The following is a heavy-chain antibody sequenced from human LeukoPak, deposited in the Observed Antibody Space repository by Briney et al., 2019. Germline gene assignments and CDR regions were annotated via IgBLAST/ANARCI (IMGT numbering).Heavy chain of an antibody. CDR3: AVGPAIVVANN. Sequence: PSETLSLTCTVSGGSISSSSYYWGWIRQPPGKGLEWIGSIYYSGSTYYNPSLKSRVTISVDTSKNQFSLKLSSVTAADTAVYYCAVGPAIVVANNWGQGTLVTVSS. V-gene: IGHV4-39*01. CDR2: IYYSGST. J-gene: IGHJ4*02. CDR1: GGSISSSSYY. D-gene: IGHD3-22*01.